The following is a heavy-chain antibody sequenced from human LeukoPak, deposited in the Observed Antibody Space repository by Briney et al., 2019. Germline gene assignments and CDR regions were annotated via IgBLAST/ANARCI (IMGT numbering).Heavy chain of an antibody. J-gene: IGHJ5*02. CDR1: GFTFNSYW. D-gene: IGHD1-26*01. Sequence: GGSLRLSCAASGFTFNSYWMSWVRQAPGKGLEWVANIKQDESEKYYVDSVKGRFSISRDNAKSSLYLQMNSLRAEDTAVYYCARTPKFRLVGVPKGPFDPWGQGTLVTVSS. CDR2: IKQDESEK. CDR3: ARTPKFRLVGVPKGPFDP. V-gene: IGHV3-7*03.